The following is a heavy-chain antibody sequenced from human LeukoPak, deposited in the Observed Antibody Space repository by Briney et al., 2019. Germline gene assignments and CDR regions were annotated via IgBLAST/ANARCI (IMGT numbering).Heavy chain of an antibody. J-gene: IGHJ4*02. Sequence: ASVTVSCKSSGYTFTSYGISWVRQAPGQGLEWMGWISAYNGNTKYAQNLQGRVTMTTEPSKSNAYMELRSLRSDDTAVYYCARVSAAYYDFWSAEPHSRFYWGQGTLVTVSS. CDR1: GYTFTSYG. CDR3: ARVSAAYYDFWSAEPHSRFY. D-gene: IGHD3-3*01. V-gene: IGHV1-18*01. CDR2: ISAYNGNT.